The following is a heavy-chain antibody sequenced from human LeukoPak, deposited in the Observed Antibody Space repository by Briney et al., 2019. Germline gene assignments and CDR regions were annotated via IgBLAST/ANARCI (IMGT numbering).Heavy chain of an antibody. CDR1: GGSISSYY. CDR3: GRGSLLYYFDY. V-gene: IGHV4-59*08. CDR2: IYCSRCN. Sequence: SETLSLTCTVSGGSISSYYWIWIRQPPRKRLKWIRYIYCSRCNNYHLYLKSRVTISVDTSKNQFSLKLNSVTAADTAVFYCGRGSLLYYFDYWGQGALVTVSS. J-gene: IGHJ4*02. D-gene: IGHD4-23*01.